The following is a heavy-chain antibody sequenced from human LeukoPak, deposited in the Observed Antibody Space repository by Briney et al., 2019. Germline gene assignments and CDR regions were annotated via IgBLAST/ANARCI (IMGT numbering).Heavy chain of an antibody. J-gene: IGHJ4*02. D-gene: IGHD2-15*01. CDR3: ASSPVGAADY. Sequence: SETLSLTCAVYGGSFSGYQWSWIRQPPGKGLEWIGEINHSGSTNYNPSLKSRVTISVDTSKNQFSLRLSSVTAADTAVYYCASSPVGAADYWGQGTLVTVSS. V-gene: IGHV4-34*01. CDR2: INHSGST. CDR1: GGSFSGYQ.